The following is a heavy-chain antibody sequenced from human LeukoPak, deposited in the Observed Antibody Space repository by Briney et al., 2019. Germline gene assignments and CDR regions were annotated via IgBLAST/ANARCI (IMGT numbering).Heavy chain of an antibody. CDR1: GFTFSSYA. J-gene: IGHJ4*02. D-gene: IGHD2-15*01. V-gene: IGHV3-23*01. CDR3: AKDRGDYCSGGSCYSGAYFDY. Sequence: GGSLRLSCAASGFTFSSYALSWVRQAPGKGLEWVSAISGSGGSTYYADSVKGRFTISRDNSKNTLYLQMNSLRAEDTAVYYCAKDRGDYCSGGSCYSGAYFDYWGQGTLVTVSS. CDR2: ISGSGGST.